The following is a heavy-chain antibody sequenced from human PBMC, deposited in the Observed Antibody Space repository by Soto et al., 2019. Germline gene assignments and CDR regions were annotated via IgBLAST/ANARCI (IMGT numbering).Heavy chain of an antibody. V-gene: IGHV1-18*01. CDR3: ARVYGSGSYIAFDI. J-gene: IGHJ3*02. CDR1: GYTFTHYG. CDR2: ISAFNGNT. Sequence: QVQLVQSGAEVRKPGASVKVSCKASGYTFTHYGISWVRQAPGQGLAWMGGISAFNGNTKYVENFQARVTMTTDTSTNTSYLELRSLRSDDTAMYYCARVYGSGSYIAFDIWGQGTMVTVSS. D-gene: IGHD3-10*01.